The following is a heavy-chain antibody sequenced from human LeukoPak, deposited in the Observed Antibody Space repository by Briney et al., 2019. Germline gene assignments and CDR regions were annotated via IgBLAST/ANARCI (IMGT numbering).Heavy chain of an antibody. Sequence: GGSLRLSSAASGFTSSSNSMNWVCQAPGEGLEWVSAISSSSSYIYYADSVKGRFTISRDNAKNSLYLQMNSLRAEDTAVYYCAREQWLAPDYWGQGTLVTVSS. CDR1: GFTSSSNS. CDR3: AREQWLAPDY. V-gene: IGHV3-21*01. D-gene: IGHD6-19*01. CDR2: ISSSSSYI. J-gene: IGHJ4*02.